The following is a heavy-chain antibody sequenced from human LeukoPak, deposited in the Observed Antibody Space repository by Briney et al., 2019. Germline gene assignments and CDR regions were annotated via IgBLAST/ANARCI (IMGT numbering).Heavy chain of an antibody. Sequence: ASVKVSCKVSGYTLTELSMHWVRQAPGKGLEWMGGFDPEDGETIYAQKFQGRVAMTEDTSTDTAYMELSSLRSEDTAVYYCARPSIHCSGGSCYPYYFDYWGQGTLVTVSS. CDR1: GYTLTELS. CDR3: ARPSIHCSGGSCYPYYFDY. V-gene: IGHV1-24*01. J-gene: IGHJ4*02. CDR2: FDPEDGET. D-gene: IGHD2-15*01.